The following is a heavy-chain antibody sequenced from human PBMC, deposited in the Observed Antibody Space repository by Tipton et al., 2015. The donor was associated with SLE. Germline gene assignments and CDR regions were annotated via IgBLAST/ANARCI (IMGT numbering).Heavy chain of an antibody. CDR3: ARVADTAMVESWFDP. CDR1: GGSFSGYY. Sequence: TLSLTCAVYGGSFSGYYWGWIRRPPGKGLEWIGSIYYSGSTYYNPSLKSRVTISVDTSKNQFSLKLSSVTAADTAVYYCARVADTAMVESWFDPWGQGTLVTVSS. D-gene: IGHD5-18*01. CDR2: IYYSGST. J-gene: IGHJ5*02. V-gene: IGHV4-34*01.